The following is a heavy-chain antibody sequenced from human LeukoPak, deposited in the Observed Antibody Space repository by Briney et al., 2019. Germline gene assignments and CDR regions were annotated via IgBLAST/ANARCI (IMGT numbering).Heavy chain of an antibody. Sequence: GGSLRLSCVASGFTFGGYWMTWVRQAPGKGLEWVANVHQDGNEKYYVDSLKGRFTISRDNGLNSLYLQMSGLRGEDTAVYYCARGRVGRRVGTVRRTVNYFDFWGQGTLVTVSS. CDR2: VHQDGNEK. CDR1: GFTFGGYW. CDR3: ARGRVGRRVGTVRRTVNYFDF. V-gene: IGHV3-7*01. J-gene: IGHJ4*02. D-gene: IGHD1-26*01.